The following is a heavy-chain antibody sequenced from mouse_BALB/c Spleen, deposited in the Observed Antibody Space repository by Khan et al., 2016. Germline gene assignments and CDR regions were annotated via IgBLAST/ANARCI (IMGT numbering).Heavy chain of an antibody. V-gene: IGHV14-1*02. J-gene: IGHJ2*01. CDR2: IDPENGNS. CDR1: GFNIKDYY. CDR3: SRSPYFFDY. Sequence: VQLQQPGAELVRPGALVKLTCKASGFNIKDYYMHWVKQRPEQGLEWIGWIDPENGNSKYDPKFQGKASITADTSSNTAYLQVNSLTSEDTSVYYCSRSPYFFDYWGQGTTLTVSS.